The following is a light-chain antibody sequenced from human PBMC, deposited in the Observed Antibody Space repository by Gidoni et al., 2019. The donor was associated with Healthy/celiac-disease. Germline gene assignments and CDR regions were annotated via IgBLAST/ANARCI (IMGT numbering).Light chain of an antibody. CDR1: SSNIGNNY. J-gene: IGLJ2*01. CDR2: DNN. CDR3: GTWDSSLSAVV. Sequence: QSVLTQPSSVSAAPGQKVTISCSGSSSNIGNNYVSWYQQLPGTAPKLLIYDNNKRPSGIPDRFSGAKSGTSATLGITGLQTGDEADYYCGTWDSSLSAVVVGGGTKLTVL. V-gene: IGLV1-51*01.